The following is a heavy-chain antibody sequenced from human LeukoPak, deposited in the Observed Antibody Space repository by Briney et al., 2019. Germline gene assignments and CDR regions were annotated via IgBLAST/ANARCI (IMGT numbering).Heavy chain of an antibody. V-gene: IGHV3-74*01. D-gene: IGHD3-10*01. J-gene: IGHJ4*02. CDR3: ARAQDPNYYGSGSYPDY. CDR1: GFTFSSYG. CDR2: INSDGSST. Sequence: GGSLRLSCAASGFTFSSYGMHWVRQAPGKGLVWVSRINSDGSSTSYADSVKGRFAISRDNAKNTLYLQMNSLRAEDTAVYYCARAQDPNYYGSGSYPDYWGQGTLVTVSS.